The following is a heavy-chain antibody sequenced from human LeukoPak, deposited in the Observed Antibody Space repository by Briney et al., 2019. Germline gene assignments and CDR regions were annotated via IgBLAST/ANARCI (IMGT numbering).Heavy chain of an antibody. Sequence: SETLSLTCTVSGGSMSNYYWSWIRQSPGKGLEWIGYIHYSGSTNYNPSLKSRVTISGDTSKKQFSLKLSSVTAADTAVYYCARERVEIWFGEDNYYGIDVWGKGTTVTVSS. V-gene: IGHV4-59*01. D-gene: IGHD3-10*01. CDR1: GGSMSNYY. CDR2: IHYSGST. CDR3: ARERVEIWFGEDNYYGIDV. J-gene: IGHJ6*04.